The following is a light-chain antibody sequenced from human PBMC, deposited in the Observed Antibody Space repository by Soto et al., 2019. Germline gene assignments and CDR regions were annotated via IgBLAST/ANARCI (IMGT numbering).Light chain of an antibody. CDR1: QNINNY. CDR3: QQYENLPT. V-gene: IGKV1-33*01. Sequence: DIQMTQSPSSLSASVGDRVTITCRTSQNINNYLNWYQQRPGKAPKLLIYAASTLQSGVPSRFSGSGSGTDFTLAISRLQPEDIATYYCQQYENLPTFGQGTRLEIK. J-gene: IGKJ5*01. CDR2: AAS.